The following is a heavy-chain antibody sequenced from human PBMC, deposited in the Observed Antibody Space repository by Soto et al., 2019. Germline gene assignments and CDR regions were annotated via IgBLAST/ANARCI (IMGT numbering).Heavy chain of an antibody. CDR1: GYSFTSYW. V-gene: IGHV5-51*01. J-gene: IGHJ6*03. D-gene: IGHD5-18*01. CDR3: ARSNRLYWDTAMVIVHYMDV. CDR2: IYPGDSDT. Sequence: GESLKISCKGSGYSFTSYWIGWVRQMPGKGLEWMGIIYPGDSDTRYSPSFQGQVTISADKSISTAYLQWSSLKASDTAMYYCARSNRLYWDTAMVIVHYMDVWGKGTTVTVSS.